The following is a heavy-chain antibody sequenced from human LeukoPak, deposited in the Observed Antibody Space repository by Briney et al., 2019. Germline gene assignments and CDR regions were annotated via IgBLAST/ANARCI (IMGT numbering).Heavy chain of an antibody. D-gene: IGHD6-13*01. J-gene: IGHJ4*02. CDR3: VKGTRIAAAGSFDY. CDR2: ISWNSGSI. CDR1: GFTFDDYA. V-gene: IGHV3-9*01. Sequence: GGSLRLSCAASGFTFDDYAMHWVRQAPGKGLEWVSGISWNSGSIGYADSVKGRFTISRDNAKNSLYLQMNSLRAEDTALYYCVKGTRIAAAGSFDYWGQGTLVTVSS.